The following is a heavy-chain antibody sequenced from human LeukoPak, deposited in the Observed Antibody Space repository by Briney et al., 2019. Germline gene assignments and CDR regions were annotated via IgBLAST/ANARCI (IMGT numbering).Heavy chain of an antibody. Sequence: SETLSLTCSVSDASIKTYYWTWIRQPPGKGLEYIGSIYSRGSPKYNPSLKSRVTLSVDTSKNQFSLNLTSVTAADTAVYSCAREGGDPRWLDPWGQGTLVTVSS. CDR2: IYSRGSP. J-gene: IGHJ5*02. CDR3: AREGGDPRWLDP. CDR1: DASIKTYY. D-gene: IGHD6-25*01. V-gene: IGHV4-59*12.